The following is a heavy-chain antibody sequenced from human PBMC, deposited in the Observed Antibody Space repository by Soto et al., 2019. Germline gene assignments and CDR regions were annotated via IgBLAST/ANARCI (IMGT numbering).Heavy chain of an antibody. CDR1: GAPITWGDYS. CDR2: IFHGGST. D-gene: IGHD2-2*01. Sequence: SDTLSLTSATSGAPITWGDYSWNWIRQPPGKGLEWIGYIFHGGSTYYNPSPRSRVTISVDRSRTQFSLKMSSVTAADTAVYYCASGRVVVPAAVMFNCLDAWGHVALVTVSS. V-gene: IGHV4-30-2*01. J-gene: IGHJ5*01. CDR3: ASGRVVVPAAVMFNCLDA.